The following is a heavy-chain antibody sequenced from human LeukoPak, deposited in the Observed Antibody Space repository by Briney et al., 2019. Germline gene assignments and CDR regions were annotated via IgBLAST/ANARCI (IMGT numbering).Heavy chain of an antibody. CDR3: AKDSGEWELGMDR. CDR1: GYTFRRYG. Sequence: PGGSLRLSCVASGYTFRRYGMTWVRQAPGKGLEWVSTVNALGDGIQYADSVKGQFTTFKDNSNNTVYLRMRSLRADDTAVYYCAKDSGEWELGMDRWGQGTLVTVSS. CDR2: VNALGDGI. D-gene: IGHD1-26*01. J-gene: IGHJ5*02. V-gene: IGHV3-23*01.